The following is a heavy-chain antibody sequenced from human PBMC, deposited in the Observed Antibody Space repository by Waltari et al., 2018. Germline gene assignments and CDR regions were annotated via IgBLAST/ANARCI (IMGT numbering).Heavy chain of an antibody. CDR3: AREGDYIWGSYRPDLNWFDP. V-gene: IGHV1-69*05. CDR2: SIPIFGTA. D-gene: IGHD3-16*02. J-gene: IGHJ5*02. CDR1: GGTFSSYA. Sequence: QVQLVQSGAEVKKPGSSVKVSCKASGGTFSSYAISWVRQATGQGLEWRGGSIPIFGTANYAQKFQGRVTITTDESTSTAYMELSSLRSEDTAVYYCAREGDYIWGSYRPDLNWFDPWGQGTLVTVSS.